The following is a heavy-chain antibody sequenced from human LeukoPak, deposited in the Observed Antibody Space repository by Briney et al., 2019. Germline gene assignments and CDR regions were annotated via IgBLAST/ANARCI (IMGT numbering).Heavy chain of an antibody. Sequence: ASVKVSCKASGYTFTSFDISWVRQASGQGLEWMGWINPNSGGTNYAQKFQGWVTMTRDTSISTAYMELSRLRSDDTAVYYCARGLRSITYYYYYGMDVWGQGTTVTVSS. J-gene: IGHJ6*02. D-gene: IGHD5-12*01. CDR3: ARGLRSITYYYYYGMDV. CDR2: INPNSGGT. V-gene: IGHV1-2*04. CDR1: GYTFTSFD.